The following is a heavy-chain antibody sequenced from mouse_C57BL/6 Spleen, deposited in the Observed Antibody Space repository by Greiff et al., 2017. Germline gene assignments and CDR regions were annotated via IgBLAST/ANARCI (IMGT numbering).Heavy chain of an antibody. J-gene: IGHJ1*03. V-gene: IGHV3-6*01. D-gene: IGHD1-1*01. Sequence: DVKLQESGPGLVKPSQSLSLTCSVTGYSITSGYYWNWIRQFPGNKLEWMGYISYDGSNNYNPSLKNRISITRDTSKNQFFLKLNSVTTEDTATYYCARGGYYGSYWYFDVWGTGTTVTVSS. CDR2: ISYDGSN. CDR3: ARGGYYGSYWYFDV. CDR1: GYSITSGYY.